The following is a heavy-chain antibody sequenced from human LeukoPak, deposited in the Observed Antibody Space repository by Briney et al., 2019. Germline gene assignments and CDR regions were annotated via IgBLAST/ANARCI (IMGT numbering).Heavy chain of an antibody. CDR1: GYSFSNYG. CDR2: ISGYNGNT. Sequence: ASVKVSCKASGYSFSNYGLSWVRQAPGQGLEWMGWISGYNGNTNYAQNLQGRVTMTTDTSTSTAFMELRSLRSDDTAVYYCARPHSPHSYGLWYFDYWGQGTLVTVSS. V-gene: IGHV1-18*01. J-gene: IGHJ4*02. CDR3: ARPHSPHSYGLWYFDY. D-gene: IGHD5-18*01.